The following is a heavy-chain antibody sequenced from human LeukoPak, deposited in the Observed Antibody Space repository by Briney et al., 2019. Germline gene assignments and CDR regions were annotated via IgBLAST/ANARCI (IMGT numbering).Heavy chain of an antibody. CDR3: AKGAGWYEY. D-gene: IGHD6-19*01. Sequence: PSETLSLTCTVSGGSFSTYYWSWIRQPPGKGLEWIGYINFSGRINYNPSLRSRVTISGESSKNQFSLRLSSMTAADTAVYYCAKGAGWYEYWGQGTLVTVSS. J-gene: IGHJ4*02. CDR2: INFSGRI. V-gene: IGHV4-59*01. CDR1: GGSFSTYY.